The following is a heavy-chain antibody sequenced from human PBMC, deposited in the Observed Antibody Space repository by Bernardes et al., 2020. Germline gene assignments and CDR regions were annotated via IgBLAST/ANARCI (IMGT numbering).Heavy chain of an antibody. CDR3: ARDTPGRVAAKLWFYWFDP. V-gene: IGHV3-30-3*01. D-gene: IGHD2-15*01. CDR2: ISYDGSNK. J-gene: IGHJ5*02. CDR1: GFTFSSYA. Sequence: GGSLRLSCAASGFTFSSYAMHWVRQAPGKGLEWVAVISYDGSNKYYADSVKGRFTISRDNSKNTLYLQMNSLRAEDTAVYYCARDTPGRVAAKLWFYWFDPWGQGTLVTVSS.